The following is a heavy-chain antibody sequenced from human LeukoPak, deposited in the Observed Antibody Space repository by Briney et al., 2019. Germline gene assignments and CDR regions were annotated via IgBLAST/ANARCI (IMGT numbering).Heavy chain of an antibody. CDR2: ISSSSTTI. CDR1: GFTFSSYA. CDR3: ARDRCSGGRCYSLSVGHMDV. Sequence: GGSLRLSCAASGFTFSSYAMSWVRQAPGKGLEWVSYISSSSTTIYYADSVKGRFTISRDNAKNSLYLQMNSLRAEDTALYYCARDRCSGGRCYSLSVGHMDVWGKGTTVTVSS. V-gene: IGHV3-48*01. D-gene: IGHD2-15*01. J-gene: IGHJ6*03.